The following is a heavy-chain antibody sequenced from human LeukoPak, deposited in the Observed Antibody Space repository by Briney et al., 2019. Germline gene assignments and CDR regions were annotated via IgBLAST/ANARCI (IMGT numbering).Heavy chain of an antibody. CDR1: GGTFSSYA. CDR3: ATDKGSHFDY. V-gene: IGHV1-69*04. D-gene: IGHD3-10*01. J-gene: IGHJ4*02. Sequence: GSSVKVSCKASGGTFSSYAISWVRQAPGQGLEWMGRIIPILGIANYAQKFQGRVTMTEDTSTDTAYMELSSLRSEDTAVYYCATDKGSHFDYWGQGTLVTVSS. CDR2: IIPILGIA.